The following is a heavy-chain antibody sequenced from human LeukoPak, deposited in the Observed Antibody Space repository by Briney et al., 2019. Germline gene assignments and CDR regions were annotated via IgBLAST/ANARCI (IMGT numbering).Heavy chain of an antibody. V-gene: IGHV4-59*08. CDR3: ARQRYSYGYSDY. D-gene: IGHD5-18*01. CDR2: IYYSGST. Sequence: PSETLSLTCTVSGGSISSYYWSWIRQPPGKGLEWIGYIYYSGSTNYNPSLKSRVTISVDTSKNQFSLKLSSVTAADTAVYYCARQRYSYGYSDYWGQGTLVTVSS. J-gene: IGHJ4*02. CDR1: GGSISSYY.